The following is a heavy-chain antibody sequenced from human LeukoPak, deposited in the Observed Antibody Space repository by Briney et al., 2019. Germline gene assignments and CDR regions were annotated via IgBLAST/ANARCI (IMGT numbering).Heavy chain of an antibody. J-gene: IGHJ4*02. Sequence: SETLSLTCTVSGGSISSYYWSWIRQPPGKGLEWIGYIYYSGSTNYNPSLKSRVTISVDTSKNQFSLKLSSVTAADTAVYYCARDPSYGDSGYWGQGTLVTVSS. CDR1: GGSISSYY. V-gene: IGHV4-59*12. D-gene: IGHD4-17*01. CDR2: IYYSGST. CDR3: ARDPSYGDSGY.